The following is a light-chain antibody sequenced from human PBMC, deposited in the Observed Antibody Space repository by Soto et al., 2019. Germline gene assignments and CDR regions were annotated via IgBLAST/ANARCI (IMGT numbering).Light chain of an antibody. V-gene: IGKV1-5*03. CDR2: KAS. CDR1: QTISSW. Sequence: ILMTKSPSTLSASVGDRVTITFRASQTISSWVAWYQQKPGRAPKLLIYKASSLETGVPSRFSGSGSETDFTLTISSLQPEDFATYSCQQSYSTTWTFGQGTKVDI. CDR3: QQSYSTTWT. J-gene: IGKJ1*01.